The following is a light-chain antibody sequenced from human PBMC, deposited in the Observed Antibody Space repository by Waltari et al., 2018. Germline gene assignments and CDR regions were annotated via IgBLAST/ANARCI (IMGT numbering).Light chain of an antibody. CDR1: SSHIGAGYA. Sequence: QSVLTQPPPLSGAPGQRVTISCTASSSHIGAGYAVHWYQQLPGTAPKLLIYGNTNRPSGVPDRFSGSKSGTSASLAITGLQAEDEADYYCQCYDSSLSGSVFGGGTKLTVL. J-gene: IGLJ3*02. CDR2: GNT. CDR3: QCYDSSLSGSV. V-gene: IGLV1-40*01.